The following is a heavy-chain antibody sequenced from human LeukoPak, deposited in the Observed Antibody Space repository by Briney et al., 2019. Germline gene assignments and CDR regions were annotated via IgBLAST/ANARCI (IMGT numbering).Heavy chain of an antibody. CDR3: ARDFGYDSSGYYYPGSDY. Sequence: AGGSLRLSCAASGFTFDDYGMSWVRQAPGKGLEWVSGINWNGGSTGYADSVKGRFTISRDNAKNSLYLQMNSLRAEDTALYHCARDFGYDSSGYYYPGSDYWGQGTLVTASS. V-gene: IGHV3-20*01. J-gene: IGHJ4*02. CDR2: INWNGGST. CDR1: GFTFDDYG. D-gene: IGHD3-22*01.